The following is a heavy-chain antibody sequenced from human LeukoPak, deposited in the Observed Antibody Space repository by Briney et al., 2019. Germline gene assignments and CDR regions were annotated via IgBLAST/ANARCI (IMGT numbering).Heavy chain of an antibody. CDR2: IYHSGST. CDR1: GYSISSGYY. V-gene: IGHV4-38-2*01. Sequence: SETLSLTCAVSGYSISSGYYSGWIRQPPGKGLEWIGSIYHSGSTYYNPSLKSRVTISVDTSKNQFSLKLSSVTAADTAVYYCARGRDIVVVPDYWGQGTLVTVSS. J-gene: IGHJ4*02. CDR3: ARGRDIVVVPDY. D-gene: IGHD2-2*01.